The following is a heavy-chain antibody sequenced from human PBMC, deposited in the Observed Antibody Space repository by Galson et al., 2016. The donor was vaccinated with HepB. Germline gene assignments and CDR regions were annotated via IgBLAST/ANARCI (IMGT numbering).Heavy chain of an antibody. V-gene: IGHV3-48*02. CDR2: ISSTGSTM. J-gene: IGHJ2*01. CDR3: ARRSISGWYSLANWYFDL. CDR1: GFTFSSYS. Sequence: SLRLSCAASGFTFSSYSMNWVRLAPGKGLEWVSEISSTGSTMFYTDSVTGRFTVSRANAKNSLYLQVNSLRDEDTAVYYCARRSISGWYSLANWYFDLWGRGTLATVSS. D-gene: IGHD6-19*01.